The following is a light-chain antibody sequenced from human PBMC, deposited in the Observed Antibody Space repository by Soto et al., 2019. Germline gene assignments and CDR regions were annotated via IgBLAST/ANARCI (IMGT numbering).Light chain of an antibody. Sequence: QSALTQPVSVSGSPGQSITISCPGTSSDFGAYNSVSWYQQRPGKAPKLMIHDVSNRPSGVSNRFSASKSGNTASLTISGLQAEDEADYYCLSYTSTTTYVFGTGTKVTVL. CDR2: DVS. CDR1: SSDFGAYNS. J-gene: IGLJ1*01. V-gene: IGLV2-14*01. CDR3: LSYTSTTTYV.